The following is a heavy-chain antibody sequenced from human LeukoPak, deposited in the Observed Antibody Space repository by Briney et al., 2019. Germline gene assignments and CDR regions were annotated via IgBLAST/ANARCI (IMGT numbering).Heavy chain of an antibody. CDR2: IDPSDSYT. J-gene: IGHJ3*02. Sequence: GESLKISCKGSGYSFTSYWITWVRQMPGKGLEWMGKIDPSDSYTNYSPSLQGHVTISVDKSISTAYLQWSSLKASDTAMYYCARIPLDSSGYYYAGDGFDIWGQGTMVTVSS. D-gene: IGHD3-22*01. V-gene: IGHV5-10-1*01. CDR3: ARIPLDSSGYYYAGDGFDI. CDR1: GYSFTSYW.